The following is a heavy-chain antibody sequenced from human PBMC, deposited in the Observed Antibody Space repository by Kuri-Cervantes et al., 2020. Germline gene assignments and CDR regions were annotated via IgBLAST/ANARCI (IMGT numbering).Heavy chain of an antibody. Sequence: ASVKVSCKASGYTFTGYYMHWVRQAPGQGLEWMGWINPNSGGTNYAQKFQGGVTMTRDTSTSTVYMELSSLRSEDTAVYYCARRPGANDSSGYYQSYYYYYGMDVWGQGTTVTVSS. V-gene: IGHV1-2*02. CDR3: ARRPGANDSSGYYQSYYYYYGMDV. J-gene: IGHJ6*02. D-gene: IGHD3-22*01. CDR2: INPNSGGT. CDR1: GYTFTGYY.